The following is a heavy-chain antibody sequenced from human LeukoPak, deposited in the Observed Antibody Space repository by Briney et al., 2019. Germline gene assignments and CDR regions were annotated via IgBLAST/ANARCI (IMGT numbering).Heavy chain of an antibody. J-gene: IGHJ4*02. V-gene: IGHV3-23*01. CDR3: AKGRERIRVGATLGGIDY. D-gene: IGHD1-26*01. CDR2: ISGSGGST. CDR1: GFTFSSYG. Sequence: PGGTLRLSCAASGFTFSSYGMSWVRQAPGKGLEWVSAISGSGGSTYYADSVKGRFTISRDNSKNTLYLQMNSLRAEDTAVYYCAKGRERIRVGATLGGIDYWGQGTLVTVSS.